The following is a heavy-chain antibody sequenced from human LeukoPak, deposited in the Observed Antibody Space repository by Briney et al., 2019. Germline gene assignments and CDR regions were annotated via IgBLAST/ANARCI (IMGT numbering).Heavy chain of an antibody. D-gene: IGHD3-22*01. CDR1: GFTFSDYY. V-gene: IGHV3-11*04. CDR3: ARVGYDSSGRFDY. Sequence: GGSLRLSCAASGFTFSDYYMTWIRQAPGKGLEWVSYISSSGSIIYYADSVKGRFIISRDNAKNSLHLQMNSLRAEDTAVYFYARVGYDSSGRFDYWGQGTLVTVSS. CDR2: ISSSGSII. J-gene: IGHJ4*02.